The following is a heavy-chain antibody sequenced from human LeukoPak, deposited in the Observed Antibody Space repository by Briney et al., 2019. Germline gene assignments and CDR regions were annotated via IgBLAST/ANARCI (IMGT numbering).Heavy chain of an antibody. J-gene: IGHJ5*02. Sequence: PSETLSLTCTVAGVSISSYYWSWIRQPPGKGLEWIGYIYYSGSTNYNPSLKSRVTISVDTPKYQFSLKLSSVTAADTAVYYCTRARDGHINNWFDPWGQGTLVTVSS. D-gene: IGHD5-24*01. CDR3: TRARDGHINNWFDP. V-gene: IGHV4-59*01. CDR2: IYYSGST. CDR1: GVSISSYY.